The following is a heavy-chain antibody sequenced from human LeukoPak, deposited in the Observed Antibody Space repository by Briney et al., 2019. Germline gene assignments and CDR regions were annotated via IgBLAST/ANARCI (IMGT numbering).Heavy chain of an antibody. CDR3: ARHAFDDYDILTGYWNPYFDY. CDR1: GGSISSYY. Sequence: SETLSLTCTVSGGSISSYYWSWIRQPPGKGLEWIGYIYYSGSTNYNPSLKSRVTISVDTSKNQFSLKLSSVTAADTAVYYCARHAFDDYDILTGYWNPYFDYWGQGTLVTVSS. CDR2: IYYSGST. V-gene: IGHV4-59*08. D-gene: IGHD3-9*01. J-gene: IGHJ4*02.